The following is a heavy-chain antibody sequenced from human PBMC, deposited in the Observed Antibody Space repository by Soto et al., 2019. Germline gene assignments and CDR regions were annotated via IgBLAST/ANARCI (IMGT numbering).Heavy chain of an antibody. V-gene: IGHV1-58*01. J-gene: IGHJ4*02. CDR1: GFTFTSSA. D-gene: IGHD4-17*01. CDR2: IAVGSGNT. Sequence: QMQLVQSGPEVKKPGTSVKVSCKASGFTFTSSAVQWVRQARGQRLEWIGWIAVGSGNTNYAQKFQERVTITRDMSTSTAYMELSSLRSEDTAVYYCAAGRSTVTFQRYFDYWGQGTLVTVSS. CDR3: AAGRSTVTFQRYFDY.